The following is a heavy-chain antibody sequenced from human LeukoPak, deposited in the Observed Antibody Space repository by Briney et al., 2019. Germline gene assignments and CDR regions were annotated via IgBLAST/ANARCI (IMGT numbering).Heavy chain of an antibody. V-gene: IGHV3-15*01. Sequence: GGSLRLSCAASGFTFTNTWMSWVRQAPGKGLEWVGRIKSKIDGGTRDYAAPVKGRFTISTDDSKNTLYLQMNSLKTEDTAVYYCTSGLGASDFDYWGQGTLVTVSS. CDR3: TSGLGASDFDY. CDR1: GFTFTNTW. D-gene: IGHD1-26*01. CDR2: IKSKIDGGTR. J-gene: IGHJ4*02.